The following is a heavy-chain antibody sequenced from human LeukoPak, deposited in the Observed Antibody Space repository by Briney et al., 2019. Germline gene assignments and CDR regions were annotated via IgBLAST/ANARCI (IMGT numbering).Heavy chain of an antibody. CDR2: ISSSSSYI. Sequence: GGSLRLSCAASGFTFSSFGMNWVRQAPGKGLEWVSSISSSSSYIYYADSVKGRFTISRDNAKNSLYLQMNSLRAEDTAVYYCARLVEYSSSSSNWFDPWGQGTLVTVSS. CDR3: ARLVEYSSSSSNWFDP. V-gene: IGHV3-21*01. D-gene: IGHD6-6*01. CDR1: GFTFSSFG. J-gene: IGHJ5*02.